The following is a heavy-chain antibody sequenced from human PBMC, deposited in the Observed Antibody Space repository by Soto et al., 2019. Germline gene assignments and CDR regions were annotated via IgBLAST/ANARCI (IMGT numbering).Heavy chain of an antibody. CDR3: AKGLTHRYGSGSYYPDFDY. D-gene: IGHD3-10*01. CDR2: ISWNSGSI. V-gene: IGHV3-9*01. CDR1: GFTFDDYA. Sequence: GGSLRLSCAASGFTFDDYAMHWVRQAPGKGLEWVSGISWNSGSIGYADSVKGRFTISRDNAKNSLYLQMNSLRAEDTALYYCAKGLTHRYGSGSYYPDFDYWGQGTLVTVSS. J-gene: IGHJ4*02.